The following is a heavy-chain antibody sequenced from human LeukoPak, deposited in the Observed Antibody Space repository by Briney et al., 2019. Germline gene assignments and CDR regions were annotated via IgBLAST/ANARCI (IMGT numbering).Heavy chain of an antibody. J-gene: IGHJ5*02. CDR3: ARGGSGSYFSWLDP. D-gene: IGHD3-10*01. CDR2: INPNSGGT. Sequence: GASVKVSCKASGYTFTGYYIHWVRQAPGQGPECVGWINPNSGGTSYAQKFQGRVTMTRDTSISTAYMELSRLRSDDTAVYCCARGGSGSYFSWLDPWGQGTLVTVSS. CDR1: GYTFTGYY. V-gene: IGHV1-2*02.